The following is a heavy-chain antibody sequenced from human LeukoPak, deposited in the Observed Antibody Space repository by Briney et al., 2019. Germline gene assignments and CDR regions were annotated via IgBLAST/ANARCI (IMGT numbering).Heavy chain of an antibody. Sequence: PSETLSLTCTVSGGSISSYYWSWIRQPPGKGLEWIGYIYHSGSTYYNPSLKSRVTISVDRSKNQFSLKLSSVTAADTAVYYCAREAALSPYYFDYWGQGTLVTVSS. D-gene: IGHD2-15*01. CDR2: IYHSGST. J-gene: IGHJ4*02. CDR1: GGSISSYY. CDR3: AREAALSPYYFDY. V-gene: IGHV4-59*12.